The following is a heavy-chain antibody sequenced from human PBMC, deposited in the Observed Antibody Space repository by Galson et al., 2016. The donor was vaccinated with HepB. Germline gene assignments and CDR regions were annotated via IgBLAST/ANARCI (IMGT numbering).Heavy chain of an antibody. CDR3: ARGGRSDGARYGYWFDP. CDR1: GFTLSTYA. CDR2: VSHDGSNE. D-gene: IGHD5-18*01. J-gene: IGHJ5*02. V-gene: IGHV3-30-3*01. Sequence: SLRLSCAASGFTLSTYAMHWVRQAPGKGLEWVAIVSHDGSNEYYADSVKGRFTISRDNSKNTLDLQMSSLKIEDTAVYYCARGGRSDGARYGYWFDPWGQGTLVTVS.